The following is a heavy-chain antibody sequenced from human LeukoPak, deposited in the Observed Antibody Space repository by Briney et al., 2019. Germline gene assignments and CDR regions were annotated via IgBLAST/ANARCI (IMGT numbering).Heavy chain of an antibody. Sequence: GGSLRLSCAASGFTFSSYAMSWVRQAPGKGLEWVSAISGSGGSTYYADSVKGRFTISRDNSKNTLYLQMNSLRAEHTALYYCAKLTNYYDSRGAFDIWGQGTMVTVSS. V-gene: IGHV3-23*01. CDR1: GFTFSSYA. D-gene: IGHD3-22*01. J-gene: IGHJ3*02. CDR3: AKLTNYYDSRGAFDI. CDR2: ISGSGGST.